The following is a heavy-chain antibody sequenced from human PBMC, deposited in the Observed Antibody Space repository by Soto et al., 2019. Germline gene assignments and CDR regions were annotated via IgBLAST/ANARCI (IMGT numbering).Heavy chain of an antibody. Sequence: SSETLSLTCAVSCGSISSYYWSWIRQTAGKGLEWIGRIYPSGNTNYNPSLKSRVTMSIDTSKNQLSLKLRSVTAADTAVYFCAGDEGYYYSGVDVWGQGTMVTVSS. V-gene: IGHV4-4*07. J-gene: IGHJ6*02. CDR3: AGDEGYYYSGVDV. CDR2: IYPSGNT. CDR1: CGSISSYY.